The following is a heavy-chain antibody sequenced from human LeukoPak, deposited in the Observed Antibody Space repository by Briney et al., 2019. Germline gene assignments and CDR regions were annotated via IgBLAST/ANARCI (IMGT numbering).Heavy chain of an antibody. CDR1: GFTFSGFW. CDR2: INEDGSEK. CDR3: ARGRGIGA. Sequence: GGSLRLSCAASGFTFSGFWMTWVRQAPGKGLEWVANINEDGSEKYYVVSVKGRCTISRDNAKKSLSLQMNSLRAEDMGVYYCARGRGIGAWGQGTTVTVSS. J-gene: IGHJ6*02. V-gene: IGHV3-7*01.